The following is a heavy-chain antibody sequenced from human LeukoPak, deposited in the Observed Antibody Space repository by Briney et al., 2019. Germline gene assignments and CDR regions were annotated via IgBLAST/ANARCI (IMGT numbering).Heavy chain of an antibody. Sequence: SETLSLTCTVSGDSITNTRYYWGWIRQPPGKGLEWIGSVYYTGNTYYNPSLKSRVTVSVDTSKNQFSLKLSSVTAADTAVYYCASLNWNHGDTYYFDYWGQGTLVTVSS. CDR2: VYYTGNT. CDR1: GDSITNTRYY. V-gene: IGHV4-39*01. J-gene: IGHJ4*02. CDR3: ASLNWNHGDTYYFDY. D-gene: IGHD1-20*01.